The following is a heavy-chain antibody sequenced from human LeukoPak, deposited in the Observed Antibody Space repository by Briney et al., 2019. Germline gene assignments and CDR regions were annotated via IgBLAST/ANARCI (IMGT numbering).Heavy chain of an antibody. J-gene: IGHJ4*02. V-gene: IGHV4-4*02. CDR1: GGSISSSNW. D-gene: IGHD3-10*01. CDR2: INHSGST. Sequence: SETLSLTCAVSGGSISSSNWWSWVRQPPGKGLEWIGEINHSGSTNYNPSLKSRVTISVDTSKNQFSLKLSSVTAADTAVYYCEVRGVTVDRYYFDYWGQGTLVTVSS. CDR3: EVRGVTVDRYYFDY.